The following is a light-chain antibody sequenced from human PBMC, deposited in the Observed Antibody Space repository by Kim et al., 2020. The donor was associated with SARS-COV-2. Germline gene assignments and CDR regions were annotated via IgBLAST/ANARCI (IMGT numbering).Light chain of an antibody. CDR1: QDIGNY. Sequence: DIQMTQSPSSLSAFIGDRVTITCRASQDIGNYVDWYQQKPGKVPKLLIYATSTLQSGVPSRFSGSGSGTDFTLTINSLQPEDVATYFCQHYYNVRFTFGPGAKVDSK. V-gene: IGKV1-27*01. CDR3: QHYYNVRFT. CDR2: ATS. J-gene: IGKJ3*01.